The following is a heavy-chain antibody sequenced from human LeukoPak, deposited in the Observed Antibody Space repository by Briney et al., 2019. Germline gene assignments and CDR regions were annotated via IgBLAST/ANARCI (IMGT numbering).Heavy chain of an antibody. V-gene: IGHV3-23*01. D-gene: IGHD3-22*01. Sequence: GGSLRLSCAASGYTFSSYAMSWVRQAPGKGLEWVSAISGSGDTTYYADSVKGRFTISRDNSKNTLYLQMNSLSAEDTAVYYCANVYYYDSSGYPFDYWGQGTLVTVSS. CDR3: ANVYYYDSSGYPFDY. CDR2: ISGSGDTT. CDR1: GYTFSSYA. J-gene: IGHJ4*02.